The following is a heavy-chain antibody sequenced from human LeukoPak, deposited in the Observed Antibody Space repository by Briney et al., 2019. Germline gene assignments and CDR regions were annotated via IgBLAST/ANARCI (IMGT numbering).Heavy chain of an antibody. J-gene: IGHJ6*03. V-gene: IGHV1-69*06. CDR1: GGTFSSYA. CDR3: ARGPNPDHDYGDYFPNYYYMDV. Sequence: GASVKASCKASGGTFSSYAISWVRQAPGQGLEWMGGIIPIFGTANYAQKFRGRVTITADKSTRTAYMELSSLRSEDTAVYYCARGPNPDHDYGDYFPNYYYMDVWGKGTTVTISS. D-gene: IGHD4-17*01. CDR2: IIPIFGTA.